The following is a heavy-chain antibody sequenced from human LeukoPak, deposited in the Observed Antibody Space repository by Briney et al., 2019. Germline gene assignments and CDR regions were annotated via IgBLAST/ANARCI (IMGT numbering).Heavy chain of an antibody. V-gene: IGHV3-15*01. J-gene: IGHJ4*02. D-gene: IGHD3-22*01. Sequence: GGSLRLSCAASGFTFSNAWMNWVRQSPGKGLEWVGRIKSKTDGGTIDYGAPVKGRFTISRDDSKNTLFLQMNSLKTEDTAMYHCTTGVRDSSGYYNFDYWGQGTLVTVSS. CDR3: TTGVRDSSGYYNFDY. CDR2: IKSKTDGGTI. CDR1: GFTFSNAW.